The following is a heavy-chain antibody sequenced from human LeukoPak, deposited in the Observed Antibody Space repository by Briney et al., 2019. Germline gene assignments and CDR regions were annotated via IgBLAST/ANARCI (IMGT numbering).Heavy chain of an antibody. D-gene: IGHD6-25*01. Sequence: SETLSLTCTVSGYSISTGYYWDWIRQPPGQGPEWIGTFYHGGSTYYNPSLKSRVTISVDTSKNQFSLNLSSVTAADTAVYYCARVGNGAADYWGQGTLVTVSS. CDR3: ARVGNGAADY. V-gene: IGHV4-38-2*02. CDR2: FYHGGST. J-gene: IGHJ4*02. CDR1: GYSISTGYY.